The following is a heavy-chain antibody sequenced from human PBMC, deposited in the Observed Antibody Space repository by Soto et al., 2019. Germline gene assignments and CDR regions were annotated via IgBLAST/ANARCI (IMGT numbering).Heavy chain of an antibody. Sequence: GGSLRLSCAASGFTFTSYAMTWVRQAPGKGLEWVSSISGSGVTTYYADSVKGRFTTSSDNSKTTLYLQMNRLRAEDTAVYFCSKDQYRGLLRAVSNDYWGQGTLVTVSS. CDR3: SKDQYRGLLRAVSNDY. J-gene: IGHJ4*02. D-gene: IGHD2-8*02. V-gene: IGHV3-23*01. CDR1: GFTFTSYA. CDR2: ISGSGVTT.